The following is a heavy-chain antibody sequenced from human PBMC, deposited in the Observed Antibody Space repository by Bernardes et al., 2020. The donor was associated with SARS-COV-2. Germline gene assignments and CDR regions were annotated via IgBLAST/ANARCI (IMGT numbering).Heavy chain of an antibody. J-gene: IGHJ4*02. D-gene: IGHD4-4*01. CDR2: INPAGDTT. V-gene: IGHV1-46*01. CDR3: ARVPGDSDYNFDY. Sequence: ASVKVSCRTSGYTFTNYYIHWVRQAPGQGLEWMGIINPAGDTTGHTSYAQRFQGRLTLTRDTSTSTVYMELSSLRAEDTAVYYCARVPGDSDYNFDYWGQGTLVTVSS. CDR1: GYTFTNYY.